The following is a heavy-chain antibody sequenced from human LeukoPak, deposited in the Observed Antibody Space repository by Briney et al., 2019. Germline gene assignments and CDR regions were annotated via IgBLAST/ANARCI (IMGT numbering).Heavy chain of an antibody. CDR3: ARGGGLDV. Sequence: GGSLRLSCAASGFTFSSYGMNWVRQAPGKGLEWVSSISSSSSYIYYADSVKGRFTISRDNAKNSLYLQMSNLRAEDTAVYFCARGGGLDVWGQGATVTVSS. CDR1: GFTFSSYG. CDR2: ISSSSSYI. D-gene: IGHD3-16*01. V-gene: IGHV3-21*04. J-gene: IGHJ6*02.